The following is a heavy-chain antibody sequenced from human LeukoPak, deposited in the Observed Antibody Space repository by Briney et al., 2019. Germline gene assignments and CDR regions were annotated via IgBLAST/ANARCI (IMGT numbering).Heavy chain of an antibody. Sequence: GGSLRLSCAASGFTFSDYYMSWIRQAPGKGLEWVSYISSSGSTIYYADSVKGQFTISRDNAKNSLYLQMNSLRAEDTAVYYCARAIVVVTATTYYFDYWGQGTLVTVSS. CDR2: ISSSGSTI. D-gene: IGHD2-21*02. V-gene: IGHV3-11*01. J-gene: IGHJ4*02. CDR1: GFTFSDYY. CDR3: ARAIVVVTATTYYFDY.